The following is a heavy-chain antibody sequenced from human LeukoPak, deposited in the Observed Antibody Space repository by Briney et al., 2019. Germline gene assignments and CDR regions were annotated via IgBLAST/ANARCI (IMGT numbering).Heavy chain of an antibody. CDR2: ISSSGSTI. CDR3: AIHLFDPLNY. CDR1: GFTFSSYA. V-gene: IGHV3-48*03. Sequence: PGGSLRLSCAASGFTFSSYAMSWVRQAPGKGLEWVSYISSSGSTIYYADSVKGRFTTSRDNAKNSLYLQMNSLRAEDTAVYYCAIHLFDPLNYWGQGTLVTVSS. D-gene: IGHD3-9*01. J-gene: IGHJ4*02.